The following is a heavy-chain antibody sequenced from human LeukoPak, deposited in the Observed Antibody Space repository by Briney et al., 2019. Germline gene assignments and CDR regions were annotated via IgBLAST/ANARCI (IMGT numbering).Heavy chain of an antibody. CDR2: IRYDGNNK. Sequence: GGSLRLSCAASGFTFSNYGMHWVRQAPGKGLEWVAFIRYDGNNKYYAGSVKGRFTISRDNSKNTLYLQMNSLRAEDTAVYYCAKDRSYYDSSGYLIYWGQGTLVTVSS. J-gene: IGHJ4*02. CDR3: AKDRSYYDSSGYLIY. D-gene: IGHD3-22*01. CDR1: GFTFSNYG. V-gene: IGHV3-30*02.